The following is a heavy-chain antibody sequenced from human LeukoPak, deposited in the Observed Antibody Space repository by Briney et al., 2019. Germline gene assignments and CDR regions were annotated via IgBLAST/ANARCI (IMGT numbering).Heavy chain of an antibody. Sequence: GESLKISCKGSGYSFTSYWIGWVRQMPGKGLEWMGIIYPGDSDTRYSPSFQGQVTISADKSISTAYLQWSSLKASDTAMYYCARHTETYYYDSSGYYPDVWGKGTTDTVSS. CDR3: ARHTETYYYDSSGYYPDV. CDR2: IYPGDSDT. J-gene: IGHJ6*04. D-gene: IGHD3-22*01. V-gene: IGHV5-51*01. CDR1: GYSFTSYW.